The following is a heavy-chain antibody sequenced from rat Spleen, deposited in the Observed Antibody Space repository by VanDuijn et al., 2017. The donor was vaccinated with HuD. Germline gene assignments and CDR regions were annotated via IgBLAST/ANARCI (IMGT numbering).Heavy chain of an antibody. CDR2: ISNGGSNS. D-gene: IGHD1-4*01. CDR1: GFTFSNYG. V-gene: IGHV5S13*01. CDR3: TTGVYPGNFDH. J-gene: IGHJ2*01. Sequence: EVQLVESGGGLVQPGSSLKLSCIASGFTFSNYGMTWVRQAPTKGLEWVTSISNGGSNSYYGDSVKGRFTASRDNAKTTLYLQMDSLRSEDTATYYCTTGVYPGNFDHWGQGVMVTVSS.